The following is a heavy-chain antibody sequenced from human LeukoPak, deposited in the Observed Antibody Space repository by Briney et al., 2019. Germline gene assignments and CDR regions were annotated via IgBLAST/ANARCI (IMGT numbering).Heavy chain of an antibody. CDR3: ARGQARYYFDY. V-gene: IGHV3-30*03. CDR2: ISYDGSNK. J-gene: IGHJ4*02. CDR1: GFSFSSYG. Sequence: PGRSLRLSCAASGFSFSSYGMHWVRQAPGKGLEWVALISYDGSNKYYADSVKGRFTISRDNAKNSLFLQMNSLRDEDTAVYYCARGQARYYFDYWGQGTLVTVSS.